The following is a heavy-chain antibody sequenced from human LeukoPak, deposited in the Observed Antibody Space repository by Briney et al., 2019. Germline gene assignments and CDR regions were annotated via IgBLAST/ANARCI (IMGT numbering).Heavy chain of an antibody. J-gene: IGHJ4*02. CDR3: AREFGYNKRIDS. CDR2: ISSSSSSL. Sequence: GGSLRLSCVASGFSFSTYPMTWVRRAPGKGLEWVSSISSSSSSLYYADSVKGRFTISRDNAWNSLYLQMSGLRVEDTAVYYCAREFGYNKRIDSWGQGILVTVSS. V-gene: IGHV3-21*01. D-gene: IGHD5-12*01. CDR1: GFSFSTYP.